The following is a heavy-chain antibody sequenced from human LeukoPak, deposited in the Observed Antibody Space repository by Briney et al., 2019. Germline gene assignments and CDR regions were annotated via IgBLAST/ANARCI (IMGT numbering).Heavy chain of an antibody. J-gene: IGHJ3*02. CDR3: ARESFLRHAFDI. Sequence: ASVKVSCKASGYTFTGYYMHWVRQAPGQGLEWMGWINPNSGGTNYAQKFQGRVTMTRDTSISTAYMELRRLRSDDTAVYYCARESFLRHAFDIWGQGTMVTGSS. CDR1: GYTFTGYY. CDR2: INPNSGGT. D-gene: IGHD3-16*01. V-gene: IGHV1-2*02.